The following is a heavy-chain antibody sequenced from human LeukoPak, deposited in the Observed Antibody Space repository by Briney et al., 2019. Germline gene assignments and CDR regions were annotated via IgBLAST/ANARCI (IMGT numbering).Heavy chain of an antibody. CDR2: IYTSGST. V-gene: IGHV4-61*02. Sequence: PSETLSLTCTVSGGSISSGSYYWSWIRQPAGKGLEWIGRIYTSGSTNYNPSLKSRVTISVDTSKNQFSLKLSSVTAADTAVYYCARAIRRQGSTIFGVVIMDAFDIWGQGTMVTVSS. D-gene: IGHD3-3*01. J-gene: IGHJ3*02. CDR3: ARAIRRQGSTIFGVVIMDAFDI. CDR1: GGSISSGSYY.